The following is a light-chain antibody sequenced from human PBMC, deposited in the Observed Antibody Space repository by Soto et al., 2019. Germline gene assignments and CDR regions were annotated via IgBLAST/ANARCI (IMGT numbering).Light chain of an antibody. CDR3: TSYAGSNNLV. CDR2: GVS. V-gene: IGLV2-8*01. CDR1: SKDVGAYNY. J-gene: IGLJ3*02. Sequence: QSVLTQPPSASGSPGQSVTISCTGTSKDVGAYNYVSWYQQHPGKAPKLIIYGVSNRPSGVPDRFSGSKSGNTASLTVSGLQAEDEADYYCTSYAGSNNLVFGGGTQLTVL.